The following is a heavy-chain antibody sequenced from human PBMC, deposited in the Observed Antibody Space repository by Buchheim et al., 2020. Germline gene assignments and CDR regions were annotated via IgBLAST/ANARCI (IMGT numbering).Heavy chain of an antibody. J-gene: IGHJ4*02. CDR2: IYHSGST. CDR3: ARGLGSTSCSHLDY. V-gene: IGHV4-30-2*01. D-gene: IGHD2-2*01. CDR1: GGSISSGGYS. Sequence: QLQLQESGSGLVKPSQTLSLTCAVSGGSISSGGYSWSWIRQPPGKGLEWSGYIYHSGSTYYNPSIKSRANRTVDRSKNQVALKLSSVTAADTAVYYCARGLGSTSCSHLDYWGQGTL.